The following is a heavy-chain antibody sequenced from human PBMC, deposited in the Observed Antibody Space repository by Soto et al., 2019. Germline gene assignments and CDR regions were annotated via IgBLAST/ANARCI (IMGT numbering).Heavy chain of an antibody. CDR2: ISSSRSYI. J-gene: IGHJ3*02. V-gene: IGHV3-21*01. Sequence: GGSLRLSCAASGFTFRSYSMNWVRQAPGKGLEWVSSISSSRSYIYYADSVKGRFTISRDNAKNSPYLQMNSLRAEDTAVYYCARAQGSGYPGDGAFDIWGQGTMVTVSS. D-gene: IGHD5-12*01. CDR1: GFTFRSYS. CDR3: ARAQGSGYPGDGAFDI.